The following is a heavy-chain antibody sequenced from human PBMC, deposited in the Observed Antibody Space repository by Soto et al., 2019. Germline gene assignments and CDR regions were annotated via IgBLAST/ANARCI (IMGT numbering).Heavy chain of an antibody. J-gene: IGHJ5*02. Sequence: SETLSLTCAVYGGSFSGYYWSWIRQPPGKGLEWIGEINHSGSTNYNPSLKSRVTISVDTSKNQFSLKLSSVTAADTAVYYCARGRSSYSGWLLIWFDPWGQGTLVTVSS. CDR3: ARGRSSYSGWLLIWFDP. V-gene: IGHV4-34*01. CDR2: INHSGST. D-gene: IGHD6-19*01. CDR1: GGSFSGYY.